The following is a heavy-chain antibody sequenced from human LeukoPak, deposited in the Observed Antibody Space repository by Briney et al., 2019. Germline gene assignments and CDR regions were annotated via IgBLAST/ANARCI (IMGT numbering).Heavy chain of an antibody. Sequence: SETLSLTCTVSGGSISSSSYYWGWIRQPPGKGLEWIGSIYYSGSTYYNPSLKSRVTISVDTSKKQFSLKLSPVTAADTAVYYCPRTDFWSGYLFDPWGQGTLVTVSS. CDR2: IYYSGST. J-gene: IGHJ5*02. D-gene: IGHD3-3*01. CDR3: PRTDFWSGYLFDP. V-gene: IGHV4-39*01. CDR1: GGSISSSSYY.